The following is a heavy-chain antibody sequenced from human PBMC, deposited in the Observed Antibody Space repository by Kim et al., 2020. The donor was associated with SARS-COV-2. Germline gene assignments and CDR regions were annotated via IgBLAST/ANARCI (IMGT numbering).Heavy chain of an antibody. CDR2: NP. CDR3: ARDYDIFDY. Sequence: NPNQARNSPSKVTMTKDTSPSTAYMELRSLRSDDTAVYYCARDYDIFDYWGQGTLVTVSS. J-gene: IGHJ4*02. D-gene: IGHD3-9*01. V-gene: IGHV1-18*01.